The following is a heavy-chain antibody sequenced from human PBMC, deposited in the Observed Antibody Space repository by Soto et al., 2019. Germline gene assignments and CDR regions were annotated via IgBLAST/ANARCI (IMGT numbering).Heavy chain of an antibody. Sequence: QITLKESGPTLVKPTQTLTLTCTFSGFSLTTSGVGVAWIRQPPGKALEYVALIYWDDDKRYRPSLRSRLTTPKNTSKNKVALKMPNMDLLDTATYYCPQINYSDGSIYWYNCSAPWGQGTLVTVSP. V-gene: IGHV2-5*02. CDR1: GFSLTTSGVG. CDR2: IYWDDDK. D-gene: IGHD2-15*01. J-gene: IGHJ5*02. CDR3: PQINYSDGSIYWYNCSAP.